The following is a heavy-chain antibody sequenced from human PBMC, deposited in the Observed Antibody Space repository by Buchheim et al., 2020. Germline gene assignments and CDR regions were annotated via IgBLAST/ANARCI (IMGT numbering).Heavy chain of an antibody. CDR2: ISSSSSYI. J-gene: IGHJ5*02. V-gene: IGHV3-21*01. CDR1: GFTFSSYS. D-gene: IGHD3-10*01. CDR3: ARDWVYGSGSYYNLNNWFDP. Sequence: EVQLVESGGGLVKPGGSLRLSCAASGFTFSSYSMNWVRQAPGKGLEWVSSISSSSSYIYYADSVKGRFTISRDNAKNSLYLQMNSLRAEDTAVYYCARDWVYGSGSYYNLNNWFDPWGQGTL.